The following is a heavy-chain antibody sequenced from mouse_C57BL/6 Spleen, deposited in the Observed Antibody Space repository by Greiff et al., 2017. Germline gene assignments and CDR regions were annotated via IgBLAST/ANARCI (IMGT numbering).Heavy chain of an antibody. Sequence: VQLQQSGPELVKPGASVKISCKASGYSFTGYYMNWVKQSPEKSLEWIGEINPSTGGTTYNQKFKAKATLTVDKSSSTAYMQLKSLTAEDSAVYYCAREGTTAPAWFADWGQGTLVTVSA. J-gene: IGHJ3*01. V-gene: IGHV1-42*01. CDR3: AREGTTAPAWFAD. CDR1: GYSFTGYY. D-gene: IGHD1-2*01. CDR2: INPSTGGT.